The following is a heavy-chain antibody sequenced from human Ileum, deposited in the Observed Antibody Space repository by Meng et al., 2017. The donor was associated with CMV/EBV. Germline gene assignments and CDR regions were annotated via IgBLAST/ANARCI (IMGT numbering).Heavy chain of an antibody. V-gene: IGHV4-34*01. CDR2: ITHSGRT. CDR3: TKDLPRGPSDY. CDR1: GGSFTGYY. D-gene: IGHD3-10*01. J-gene: IGHJ4*02. Sequence: QVQLQQWGAGLLKPSETLSLTCAVFGGSFTGYYWSWFCQSPGKGLEWIGEITHSGRTSYNLSLKSRVTISVDMSKYQFSLKLTSVTAADTAIYYCTKDLPRGPSDYWSQGTLVTVSS.